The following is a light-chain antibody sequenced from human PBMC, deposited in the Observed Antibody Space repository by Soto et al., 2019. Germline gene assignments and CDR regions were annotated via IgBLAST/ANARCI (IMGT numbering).Light chain of an antibody. Sequence: EIVMTQSPANLSVSPGERATLSCRASPSVSSNLAWYQQKPGQGPRLLIYGASTRATSIPARFSGSGSGTEFTLAITSLQSEDFPGYYCQQYNKWPPYTFGQGTKLEIK. CDR2: GAS. J-gene: IGKJ2*01. V-gene: IGKV3-15*01. CDR1: PSVSSN. CDR3: QQYNKWPPYT.